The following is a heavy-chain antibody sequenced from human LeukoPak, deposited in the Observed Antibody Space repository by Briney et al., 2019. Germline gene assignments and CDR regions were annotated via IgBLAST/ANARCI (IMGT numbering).Heavy chain of an antibody. J-gene: IGHJ1*01. V-gene: IGHV1-2*02. CDR1: GYTFIGYY. CDR2: INPNSGGT. CDR3: AKVGYCSGGSCNPEYFQH. D-gene: IGHD2-15*01. Sequence: GASVKVSCKASGYTFIGYYMHWVGQAPGQGLEWIGWINPNSGGTNYAQKFQGRVNMTRDTSISTAYMELSRLRSDDTAVYYCAKVGYCSGGSCNPEYFQHWGQGTLVTVSS.